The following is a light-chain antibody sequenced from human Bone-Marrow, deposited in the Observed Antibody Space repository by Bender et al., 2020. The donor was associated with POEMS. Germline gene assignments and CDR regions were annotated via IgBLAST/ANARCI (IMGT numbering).Light chain of an antibody. CDR3: SSYAGSNNLE. J-gene: IGLJ3*02. Sequence: QSALTQPASVSGSPGQSITISCTGTSSDVGSYNLVSWFQQHPGKAPNLMIYEGTKRPSGVSNRFSGSKSGNTASLTISGLQAEDEADYYCSSYAGSNNLEFGGGTKLTVL. CDR1: SSDVGSYNL. CDR2: EGT. V-gene: IGLV2-23*01.